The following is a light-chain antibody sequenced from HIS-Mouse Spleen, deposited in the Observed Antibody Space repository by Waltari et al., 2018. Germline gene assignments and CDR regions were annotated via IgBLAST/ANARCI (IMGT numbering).Light chain of an antibody. CDR1: QSVLYSSNNKNY. J-gene: IGKJ1*01. V-gene: IGKV4-1*01. Sequence: DIVMTQSPDSLAVSLGERATINCKSSQSVLYSSNNKNYLAWYQQKPGQPPKLLIYWASTRESGVPDRFSASGSVTDFTLTISSLQAEDVAVYYCQQYYSTLWTFGQVTKVEIK. CDR3: QQYYSTLWT. CDR2: WAS.